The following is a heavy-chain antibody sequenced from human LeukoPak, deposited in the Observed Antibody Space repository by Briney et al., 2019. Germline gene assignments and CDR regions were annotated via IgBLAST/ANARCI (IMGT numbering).Heavy chain of an antibody. D-gene: IGHD3-22*01. CDR2: IIPIFGTA. CDR1: GGTFSSYA. Sequence: VASVKVSCKASGGTFSSYAISWVRQAPGQGLEWMGGIIPIFGTANYAQKFQGRVTITTDESTSTAYMELSSLRSEGTAVYYCARVSSAALVTMIGGCAFDIWGQGTMVTVSS. V-gene: IGHV1-69*05. CDR3: ARVSSAALVTMIGGCAFDI. J-gene: IGHJ3*02.